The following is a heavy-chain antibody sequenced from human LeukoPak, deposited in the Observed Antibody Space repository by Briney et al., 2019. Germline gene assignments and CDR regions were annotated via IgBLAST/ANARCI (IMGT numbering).Heavy chain of an antibody. CDR1: GFTFSSYA. D-gene: IGHD6-13*01. J-gene: IGHJ4*02. CDR2: ISGSGGST. CDR3: AKGVGSWYQALYYFDY. Sequence: GGSLRLSCAASGFTFSSYAMSWVRQAPGKGLEWVSAISGSGGSTYYADSVKGRFTISRDNSKNTLYLQMNSLRAEDTAVYYCAKGVGSWYQALYYFDYWGQGTLVTVSS. V-gene: IGHV3-23*01.